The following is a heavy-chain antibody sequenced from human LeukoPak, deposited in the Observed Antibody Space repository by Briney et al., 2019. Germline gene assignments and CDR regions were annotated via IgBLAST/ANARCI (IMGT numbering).Heavy chain of an antibody. D-gene: IGHD5-12*01. CDR1: GFTFEDFA. CDR3: AKEGGVYSGNDWQSYFDY. CDR2: ISWDGINT. V-gene: IGHV3-43D*03. J-gene: IGHJ4*02. Sequence: GGSLRLSCAASGFTFEDFAMHWVRQAPGKGLEWVSLISWDGINTYYADAVKGRFTISKDNSKNSLYLQMDSLRAEDTALYYCAKEGGVYSGNDWQSYFDYWGQGTLVTVSS.